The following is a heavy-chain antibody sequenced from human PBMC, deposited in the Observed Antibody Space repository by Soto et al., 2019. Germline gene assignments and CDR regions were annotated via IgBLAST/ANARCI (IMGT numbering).Heavy chain of an antibody. CDR2: IKQDGSEK. Sequence: EVQLADSAGGLLQPGGSLRLSCAASEFTCSDYWMSWVRQAPGQGLEWVANIKQDGSEKYYVDSLKGRFTISRDNTNNVLDLQMSSQTAEDTAVYFCARVAEGDSRYSQADYWGKGTLVMVSS. CDR1: EFTCSDYW. J-gene: IGHJ4*02. V-gene: IGHV3-7*01. CDR3: ARVAEGDSRYSQADY. D-gene: IGHD3-22*01.